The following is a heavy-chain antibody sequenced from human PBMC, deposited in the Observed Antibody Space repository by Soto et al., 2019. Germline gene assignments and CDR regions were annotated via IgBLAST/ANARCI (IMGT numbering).Heavy chain of an antibody. D-gene: IGHD2-15*01. CDR3: AIDRAVTRSFPRNTFDL. Sequence: QVQLVESGGGLVKPGGSLRLSCAASGFSFSIYYMAWIRQAPGRGLECISYINNRGDAIYYADSVKGRFTISRDDARSSLLLQMDTLRAEDTAVYYCAIDRAVTRSFPRNTFDLWGQGKMVTVAS. J-gene: IGHJ3*01. V-gene: IGHV3-11*01. CDR2: INNRGDAI. CDR1: GFSFSIYY.